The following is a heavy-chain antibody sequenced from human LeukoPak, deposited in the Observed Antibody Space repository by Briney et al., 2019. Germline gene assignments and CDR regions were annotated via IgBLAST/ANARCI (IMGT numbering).Heavy chain of an antibody. D-gene: IGHD6-13*01. CDR1: GGSISSYY. CDR2: IYYSGST. J-gene: IGHJ6*02. Sequence: KSSETLSLTCTVSGGSISSYYWSWIRQPPGKGLEWIGYIYYSGSTNYNPSLKSRVTISADTSKNQFSLKLSSVTAADTAVYYCARLPQAAAGTGRFFYYYGMDVWGQGTTVTVSS. CDR3: ARLPQAAAGTGRFFYYYGMDV. V-gene: IGHV4-59*08.